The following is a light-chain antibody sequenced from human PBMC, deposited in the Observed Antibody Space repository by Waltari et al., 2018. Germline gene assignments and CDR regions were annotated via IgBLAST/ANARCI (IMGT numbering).Light chain of an antibody. CDR3: QSGGHGTWV. V-gene: IGLV4-69*01. Sequence: VLPPSHSAYASLGPSVTPTFTLASGHSGNSIAWHQQQPEKGPRYLMKVNSDGSHSKGDEIPDRFSGSGSGAERYLTISSVQSEDEADYYCQSGGHGTWVFGGGTKLTVL. CDR2: VNSDGSH. CDR1: SGHSGNS. J-gene: IGLJ3*02.